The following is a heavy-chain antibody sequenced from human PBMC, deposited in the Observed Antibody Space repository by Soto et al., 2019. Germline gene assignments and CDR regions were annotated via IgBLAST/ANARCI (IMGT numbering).Heavy chain of an antibody. D-gene: IGHD6-6*01. CDR3: ARIGYSSSSFDY. J-gene: IGHJ4*02. Sequence: GGSLRLSCAASGFTYNNYWMSWVRQAPGKGLEWVVNINQDGSEKHFADSVKGRFTFSRDNAKNSVFLQMNSLRPEDTAVYFCARIGYSSSSFDYWGQGTLVTVSS. CDR2: INQDGSEK. V-gene: IGHV3-7*03. CDR1: GFTYNNYW.